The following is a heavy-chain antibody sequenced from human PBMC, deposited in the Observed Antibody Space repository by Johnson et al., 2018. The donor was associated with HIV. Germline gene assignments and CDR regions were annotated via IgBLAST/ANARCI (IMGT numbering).Heavy chain of an antibody. CDR1: GFTFSSYW. Sequence: VQLVESGGGLVQPGGSLRLSCAASGFTFSSYWMSWVRQAPGKGLEWVANIKQDGSEKYYVDSVKGRFTISRDNAKNSLYLQMNSLRAEDTAVYYCARARYDYVWGSYRFDACDIWGQGTMVTVSS. J-gene: IGHJ3*02. CDR2: IKQDGSEK. V-gene: IGHV3-7*01. CDR3: ARARYDYVWGSYRFDACDI. D-gene: IGHD3-16*02.